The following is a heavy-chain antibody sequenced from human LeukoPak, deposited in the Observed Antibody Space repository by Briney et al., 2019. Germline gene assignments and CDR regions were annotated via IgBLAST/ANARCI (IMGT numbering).Heavy chain of an antibody. V-gene: IGHV3-72*01. J-gene: IGHJ4*02. CDR1: GFTLSDDY. D-gene: IGHD3-22*01. Sequence: GGSLRLSCAASGFTLSDDYMDWVRQAPGKGLEWVGRSKNKANSYTTEYAASVKDRFTISRDDSKNSLYLQMNSLKTEDTAVYYCARHVRGYYEGLDYWGQGTLVTVSS. CDR3: ARHVRGYYEGLDY. CDR2: SKNKANSYTT.